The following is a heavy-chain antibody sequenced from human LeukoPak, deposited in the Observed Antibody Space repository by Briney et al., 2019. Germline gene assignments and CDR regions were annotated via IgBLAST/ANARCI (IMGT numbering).Heavy chain of an antibody. CDR1: GYSISSGYQ. CDR2: IYHSGSA. J-gene: IGHJ5*02. V-gene: IGHV4-38-2*02. D-gene: IGHD2-2*01. CDR3: ARDPRWLTPDCTSTSCYENYFDP. Sequence: SETLSLTCAVSGYSISSGYQWTWIRQSPGQGLEWIGSIYHSGSAHYNPSLKSRVTISVETSKNQFSLKMYSVTAADTAVYYCARDPRWLTPDCTSTSCYENYFDPWGQGTLVTVSS.